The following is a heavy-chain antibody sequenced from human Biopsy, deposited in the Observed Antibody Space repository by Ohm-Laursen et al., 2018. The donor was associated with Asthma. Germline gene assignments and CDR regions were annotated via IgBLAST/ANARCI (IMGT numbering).Heavy chain of an antibody. D-gene: IGHD3-16*01. J-gene: IGHJ2*01. CDR2: INPNSGGT. CDR3: ARIKIRIGAGTDRYFDL. CDR1: GYPFTDYY. V-gene: IGHV1-2*06. Sequence: SSVKVSCKASGYPFTDYYVHWVRQAPGQGLEWMGRINPNSGGTNCAQKFQGRVTMTRDTSVNTAFMVLSRLRSDDTAVYYCARIKIRIGAGTDRYFDLWGRGTLVTVSS.